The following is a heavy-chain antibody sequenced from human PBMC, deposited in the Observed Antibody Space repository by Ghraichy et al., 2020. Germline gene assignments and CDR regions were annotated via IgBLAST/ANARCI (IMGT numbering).Heavy chain of an antibody. CDR2: ISSGSSPRLTYM. Sequence: GGSLRLSCAASGFSFSSYSMDWVRQAPGKGLEWVSSISSGSSPRLTYMHYGDSVKGRFTISRDNVRNSLHLQMDSLRAEDTAVYYCARGGRGWFGPWGQGTLVTVSS. CDR1: GFSFSSYS. J-gene: IGHJ5*02. V-gene: IGHV3-21*01. CDR3: ARGGRGWFGP.